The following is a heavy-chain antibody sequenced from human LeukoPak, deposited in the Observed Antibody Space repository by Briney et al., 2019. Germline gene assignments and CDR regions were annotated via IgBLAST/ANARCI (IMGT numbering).Heavy chain of an antibody. CDR2: ISPNSGVT. V-gene: IGHV1-2*02. CDR3: ARDSHDWNYSAFDP. J-gene: IGHJ5*02. Sequence: ASVKVSCKASGYTFTGYYIHWVRQAPGQGLEWMGWISPNSGVTNYAQKFQGRVTMTRDTSISTAYMELSRLRSDDTALYYCARDSHDWNYSAFDPWGQGTLVTVSS. D-gene: IGHD1-7*01. CDR1: GYTFTGYY.